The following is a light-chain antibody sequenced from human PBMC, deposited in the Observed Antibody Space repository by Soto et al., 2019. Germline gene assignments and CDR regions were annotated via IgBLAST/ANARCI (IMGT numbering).Light chain of an antibody. CDR3: QPSFRTPHT. CDR2: ATS. V-gene: IGKV1-39*01. CDR1: QTICFY. J-gene: IGKJ2*01. Sequence: IEMTQSPSSLSASVGHTVTITSRASQTICFYLNWYQQKRGRTPNLLIYATSSLQSGVPSRFDGSGSGTEFTLTNSNLQPDDFATYYCQPSFRTPHTFGQKTHMELK.